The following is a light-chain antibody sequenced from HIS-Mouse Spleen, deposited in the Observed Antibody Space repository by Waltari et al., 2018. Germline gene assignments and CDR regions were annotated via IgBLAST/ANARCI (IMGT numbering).Light chain of an antibody. V-gene: IGLV3-10*01. Sequence: SYELTQPPSVSVSPGQTARIPRSGNALPKKLADWYQQKSGQAPVLVIYEDSKRPSGIPERFSGSSSGTMATLTISGAQVEDEADYYCYSTDSSGNHRVFGGGTKLTVL. CDR1: ALPKKL. J-gene: IGLJ2*01. CDR2: EDS. CDR3: YSTDSSGNHRV.